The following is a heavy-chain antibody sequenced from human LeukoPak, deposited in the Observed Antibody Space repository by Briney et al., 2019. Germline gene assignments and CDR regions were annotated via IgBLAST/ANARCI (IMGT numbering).Heavy chain of an antibody. V-gene: IGHV4-39*01. CDR1: GGSISSSSYY. D-gene: IGHD4-17*01. CDR2: INHRGST. J-gene: IGHJ4*02. Sequence: SETLSLTCTVSGGSISSSSYYWSWIRQPPGKGLEWIGEINHRGSTNYNPSLKSRVTISVDTSKNQFSLKLSSVTAADTAVYYCARQMTTVTFDYWGQGTLVTVSS. CDR3: ARQMTTVTFDY.